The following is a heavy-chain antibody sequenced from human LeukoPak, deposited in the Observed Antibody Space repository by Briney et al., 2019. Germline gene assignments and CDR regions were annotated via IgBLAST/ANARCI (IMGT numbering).Heavy chain of an antibody. CDR3: AKDSSGWPYYFDY. V-gene: IGHV3-23*01. CDR2: ISGSGGST. Sequence: PGGSLRLSCAASGFTFSSYAMSWVRQAPGKGLDWVSAISGSGGSTYYADSVKGRFTISRDNSKNTLYLQMNSLRAEDTAVYYCAKDSSGWPYYFDYWGQGTLVTVSS. J-gene: IGHJ4*02. CDR1: GFTFSSYA. D-gene: IGHD6-19*01.